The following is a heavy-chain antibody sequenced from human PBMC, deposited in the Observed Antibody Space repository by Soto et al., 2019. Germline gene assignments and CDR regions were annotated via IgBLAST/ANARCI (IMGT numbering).Heavy chain of an antibody. CDR1: GLTFSSYA. J-gene: IGHJ1*01. CDR3: AKIPIAAAGTKQHKYFQH. CDR2: ISGSGGST. Sequence: GGSLRLSCAASGLTFSSYAMSWVRQAPGKGLEWVSAISGSGGSTYYADSVKGRFTISRDNSKNRLYLQMNSLRAEDTAVYYCAKIPIAAAGTKQHKYFQHWGQGTLVTVSS. V-gene: IGHV3-23*01. D-gene: IGHD6-13*01.